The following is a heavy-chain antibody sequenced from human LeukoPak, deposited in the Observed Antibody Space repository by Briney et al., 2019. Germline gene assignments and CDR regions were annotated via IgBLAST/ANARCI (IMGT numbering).Heavy chain of an antibody. Sequence: GGSLRLSCAASGFTFSSYVMHWVRQAPGKGLEWVAIISYDGSNEYYADSVKGRFTISRDNAKNSLYLQMNSLRAEDTAVYYCARNEPYYDILTGYYRRGLGHMDVWGKGTTVTVSS. CDR3: ARNEPYYDILTGYYRRGLGHMDV. CDR1: GFTFSSYV. D-gene: IGHD3-9*01. J-gene: IGHJ6*03. V-gene: IGHV3-30*04. CDR2: ISYDGSNE.